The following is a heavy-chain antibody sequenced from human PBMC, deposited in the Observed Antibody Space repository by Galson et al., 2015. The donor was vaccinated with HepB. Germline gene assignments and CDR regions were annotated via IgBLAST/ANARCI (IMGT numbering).Heavy chain of an antibody. CDR2: IWYDGSNR. CDR3: ARDPGTVSHLDY. D-gene: IGHD1-7*01. CDR1: GFTFSSYG. V-gene: IGHV3-33*01. J-gene: IGHJ4*02. Sequence: SLRLSCAASGFTFSSYGMHWVRQAPGKGLEWVAVIWYDGSNRYYADSVKGRFTISRDNSKNTLYLQMNSLRAEDTAVYYCARDPGTVSHLDYWGQGTLVTVSS.